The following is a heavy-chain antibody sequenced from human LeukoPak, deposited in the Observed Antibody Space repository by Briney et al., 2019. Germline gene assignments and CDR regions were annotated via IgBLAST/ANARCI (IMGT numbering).Heavy chain of an antibody. Sequence: GGSLRLSCAASGFTFSSYAMHWVRQAPGKGLEWVAVISYDGSNKYYADSVKGRFTISRDNSKNTLYLQMSSLRSEDTAVYYCARGATTFGYWGQGTLVTVSS. V-gene: IGHV3-30-3*01. J-gene: IGHJ4*02. CDR2: ISYDGSNK. D-gene: IGHD1-26*01. CDR1: GFTFSSYA. CDR3: ARGATTFGY.